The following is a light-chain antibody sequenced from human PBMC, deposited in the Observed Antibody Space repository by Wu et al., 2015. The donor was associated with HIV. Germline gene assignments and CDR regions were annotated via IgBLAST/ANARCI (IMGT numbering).Light chain of an antibody. V-gene: IGKV1-13*02. CDR3: QQFNSNPLT. J-gene: IGKJ2*01. CDR2: DAS. Sequence: AIQLTQSPSSLSASVGDRVTVTCRASQVISNALAWYRQKPGKAPKLLIYDASNLEGGVPSRFSGSGSGINFTLTISCLQPEDFATYYCQQFNSNPLTFGQGTKLQIE. CDR1: QVISNA.